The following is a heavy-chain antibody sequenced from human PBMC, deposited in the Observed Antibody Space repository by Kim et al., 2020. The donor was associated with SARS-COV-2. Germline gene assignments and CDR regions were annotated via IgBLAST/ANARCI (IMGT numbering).Heavy chain of an antibody. CDR2: INAGNGNT. CDR3: ARVGATTSLYYYYGMDV. J-gene: IGHJ6*02. D-gene: IGHD1-26*01. Sequence: ASVKVSCKASGYTFTSYAMHWVRQAPGQRLEWMGWINAGNGNTKYSQKLQGRVTITRDTSASTAYMELSSLRSEDTAVYYCARVGATTSLYYYYGMDVWGQGTTVTVSS. CDR1: GYTFTSYA. V-gene: IGHV1-3*01.